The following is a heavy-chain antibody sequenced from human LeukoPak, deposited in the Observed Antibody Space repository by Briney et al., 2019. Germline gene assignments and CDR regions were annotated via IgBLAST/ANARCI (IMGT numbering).Heavy chain of an antibody. Sequence: GGSLRLSCAASGFTFSTYNMLWVRQAPGKGLEWISYISSSSNTMYYADSVKGRFTISRDNAKNSLFLQMNSLRGEDTAVYFCARDKGQWLVRTNAFDVWGQGTMVTVSS. CDR2: ISSSSNTM. CDR1: GFTFSTYN. CDR3: ARDKGQWLVRTNAFDV. J-gene: IGHJ3*01. V-gene: IGHV3-48*01. D-gene: IGHD6-19*01.